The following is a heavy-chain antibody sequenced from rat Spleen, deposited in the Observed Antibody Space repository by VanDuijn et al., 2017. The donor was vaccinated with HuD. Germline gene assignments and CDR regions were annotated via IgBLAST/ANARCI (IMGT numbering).Heavy chain of an antibody. J-gene: IGHJ2*01. CDR1: GFSLTDYS. D-gene: IGHD1-11*01. CDR3: ARGEGTYGY. V-gene: IGHV2S63*01. CDR2: TWIDGNT. Sequence: EVQLKESGPGLVQPSQTLSLTCTVSGFSLTDYSFHWIRQPPGKGLEWMGVTWIDGNTAYHSLLKSRLSISRDTSKSQVYLKMNSLQSEDTATYYCARGEGTYGYWGQGVMVTVSS.